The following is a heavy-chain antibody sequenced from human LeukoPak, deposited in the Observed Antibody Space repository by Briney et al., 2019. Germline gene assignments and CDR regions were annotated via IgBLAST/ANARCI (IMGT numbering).Heavy chain of an antibody. CDR1: GYTFTSYD. Sequence: GASVKVSCKASGYTFTSYDINWVRQATGQGLEWMGWMNPNSGNTGYAQKFQGRVTMTEDTSTDTAYMELSSLRSEDTAVYYCAYCGGDCYSNAFDIWGQGTMVTVSS. CDR3: AYCGGDCYSNAFDI. V-gene: IGHV1-8*01. D-gene: IGHD2-21*02. J-gene: IGHJ3*02. CDR2: MNPNSGNT.